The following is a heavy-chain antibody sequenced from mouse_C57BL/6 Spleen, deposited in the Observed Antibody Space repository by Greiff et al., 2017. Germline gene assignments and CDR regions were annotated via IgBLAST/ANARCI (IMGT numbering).Heavy chain of an antibody. J-gene: IGHJ3*01. CDR2: IDPETGGT. CDR3: TRWGNGAY. V-gene: IGHV1-15*01. CDR1: GYTFTDYE. Sequence: VQLQQSGAELARPGASVTLSCKASGYTFTDYEMHWVKQTPVHGLEWIGAIDPETGGTAYNQKFKGKAILTADKSSSTAYMELRSLTSEDSAVYYCTRWGNGAYWGQGTLLTVSA.